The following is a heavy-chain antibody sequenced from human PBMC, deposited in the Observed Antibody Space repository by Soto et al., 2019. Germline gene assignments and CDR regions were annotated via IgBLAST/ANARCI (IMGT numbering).Heavy chain of an antibody. Sequence: GGSLRLSCAASGFTFSSYAMHWVRQAPGKGLEWVAVISYDGSNKYYADSVKGRFTISRDNSKNTLYLQMNSLRAEDTAVYYCARDLSSGWSFDYWGQGTLVTVSS. CDR3: ARDLSSGWSFDY. CDR1: GFTFSSYA. J-gene: IGHJ4*02. CDR2: ISYDGSNK. D-gene: IGHD6-19*01. V-gene: IGHV3-30-3*01.